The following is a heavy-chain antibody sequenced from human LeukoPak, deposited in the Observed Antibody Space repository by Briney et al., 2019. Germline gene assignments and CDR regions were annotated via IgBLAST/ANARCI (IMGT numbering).Heavy chain of an antibody. CDR2: INHSGCT. D-gene: IGHD4-4*01. J-gene: IGHJ4*02. V-gene: IGHV4-34*01. CDR1: GGSFSGYY. CDR3: ARGGSNYLSDY. Sequence: KPSETLSLTCAVYGGSFSGYYWSWIRQPPGKGLEWIGEINHSGCTNYNPSLKSRVTISVDTSKNQVVLKLSSVTAADPAVYYCARGGSNYLSDYWGQGTLVTVSS.